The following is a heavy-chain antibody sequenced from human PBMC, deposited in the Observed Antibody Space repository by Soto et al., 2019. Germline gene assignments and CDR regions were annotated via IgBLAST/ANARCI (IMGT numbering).Heavy chain of an antibody. CDR3: ATRITVFGLLIPPFDP. CDR2: INHTGGT. D-gene: IGHD3-3*01. J-gene: IGHJ5*02. CDR1: GGSVNGYY. V-gene: IGHV4-34*01. Sequence: PSETLSLTCAVYGGSVNGYYWSFIRHPPGKGLEWIGEINHTGGTHYNPSLKSRVTMSVDTSKNQFSLRLSSVTAADTAIYYCATRITVFGLLIPPFDPWGQGTQVTVSS.